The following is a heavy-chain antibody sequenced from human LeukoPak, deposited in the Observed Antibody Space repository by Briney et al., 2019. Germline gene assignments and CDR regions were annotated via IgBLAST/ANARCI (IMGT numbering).Heavy chain of an antibody. CDR3: ARDWPKYYVIVFLNERGATPFDY. Sequence: GASVKVSCKASGYTFTSYDINWVRQATGQGLEWMGWMNPNSGNTGYAQKFQGRVTMTRNTSISTAYMELRSLRSDDTAVYYCARDWPKYYVIVFLNERGATPFDYWGQGTLVTVSS. J-gene: IGHJ4*02. V-gene: IGHV1-8*01. CDR2: MNPNSGNT. D-gene: IGHD1-26*01. CDR1: GYTFTSYD.